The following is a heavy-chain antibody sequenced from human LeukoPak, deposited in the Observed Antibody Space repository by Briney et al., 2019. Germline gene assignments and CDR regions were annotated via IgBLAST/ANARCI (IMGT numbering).Heavy chain of an antibody. V-gene: IGHV4-59*01. J-gene: IGHJ4*02. CDR3: ARYNSGWSYFDY. D-gene: IGHD6-19*01. Sequence: PLETLSLTCTVSGDSISNYYWSWIRQPPGKGLDWIGYIFYSGSTNYNPSLKSRVTMSVDTSKSQFSLKLSSVTAADTAIYYCARYNSGWSYFDYWGQGTLVTVSS. CDR2: IFYSGST. CDR1: GDSISNYY.